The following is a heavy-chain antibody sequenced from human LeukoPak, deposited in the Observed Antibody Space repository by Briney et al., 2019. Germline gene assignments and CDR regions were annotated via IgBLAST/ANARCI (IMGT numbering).Heavy chain of an antibody. CDR2: IYYSGST. CDR1: GGSISSGGYF. J-gene: IGHJ4*02. V-gene: IGHV4-31*03. Sequence: SETLSLTCTVSGGSISSGGYFWSWIRQHPGKGLERIEYIYYSGSTYYNPSLKSRVTISVDTSQNQFSLKLRSVTAADTAVYYCARWETVQGYYFDYWGQGTLVTVSS. CDR3: ARWETVQGYYFDY. D-gene: IGHD1-14*01.